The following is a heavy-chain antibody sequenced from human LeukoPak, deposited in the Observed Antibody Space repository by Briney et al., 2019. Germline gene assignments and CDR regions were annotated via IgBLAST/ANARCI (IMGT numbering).Heavy chain of an antibody. Sequence: GGSLRLSCAASGFTFSSYALNWVRQAPGKGLEWVSAICSNDNNTYYANSVKGRFTISRDNSKNTLSLQLNSLRAEDTAVYYCAKGTSSSCYSAPNYWGQGTLVTVSS. J-gene: IGHJ4*02. V-gene: IGHV3-23*01. CDR3: AKGTSSSCYSAPNY. CDR1: GFTFSSYA. CDR2: ICSNDNNT. D-gene: IGHD2-15*01.